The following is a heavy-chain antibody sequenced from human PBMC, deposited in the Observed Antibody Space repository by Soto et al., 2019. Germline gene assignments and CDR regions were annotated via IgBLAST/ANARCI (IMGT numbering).Heavy chain of an antibody. CDR2: ISGSGGST. CDR1: GFTFSSYA. V-gene: IGHV3-23*01. Sequence: EVQLLESGGGLVQPGGSLRLSCAASGFTFSSYAMSWVRQAPGKGLEWVSAISGSGGSTYYADSVKGRFTISRDNSNNTLYLQMNSLRAEDTAVYYCAKEGVVVPASNYYMDVWGKGTTVTVSS. D-gene: IGHD2-2*01. CDR3: AKEGVVVPASNYYMDV. J-gene: IGHJ6*03.